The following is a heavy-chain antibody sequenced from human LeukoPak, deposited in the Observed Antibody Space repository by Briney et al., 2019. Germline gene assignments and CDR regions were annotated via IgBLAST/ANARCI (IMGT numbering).Heavy chain of an antibody. CDR2: INPNSGNT. Sequence: ASVKVSCKASGYTFTSYYIHWVRQATGQGLEWMGWINPNSGNTSYAQKFQGRVTMTRNTSISTAYMELSCLTSEDTAVYYCARGKAARFRWSHKFDPWGQGTLVTVSS. CDR3: ARGKAARFRWSHKFDP. V-gene: IGHV1-8*01. J-gene: IGHJ5*02. CDR1: GYTFTSYY. D-gene: IGHD6-6*01.